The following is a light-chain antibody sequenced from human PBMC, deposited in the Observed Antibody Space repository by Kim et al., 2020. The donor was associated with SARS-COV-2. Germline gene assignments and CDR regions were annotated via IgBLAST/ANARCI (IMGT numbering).Light chain of an antibody. V-gene: IGKV1-39*01. CDR1: QTMKGY. Sequence: DIEMTQSPSSLPASIGDRVTITCRASQTMKGYLNWYQDKPGKAPKLLIYAASSLHSGVPSRFSGTGSGTEFTLTIDNLQPEDFATYYCQQYYSLPPTFGQGTKVDIK. CDR3: QQYYSLPPT. J-gene: IGKJ1*01. CDR2: AAS.